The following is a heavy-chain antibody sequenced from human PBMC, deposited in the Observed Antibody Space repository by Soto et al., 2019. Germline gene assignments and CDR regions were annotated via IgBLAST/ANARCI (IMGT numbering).Heavy chain of an antibody. V-gene: IGHV3-30*18. CDR2: ISYDGSNK. Sequence: GGSLRLSCAASGFTFSSYGMHRVRQAPGKGLEWVAVISYDGSNKYSADSVKGRLTISRDNSKNTLYLQMNSLRAEDTAVYYCAKTVSGYYDYWGQGTLVTVSS. CDR1: GFTFSSYG. J-gene: IGHJ4*02. CDR3: AKTVSGYYDY. D-gene: IGHD3-22*01.